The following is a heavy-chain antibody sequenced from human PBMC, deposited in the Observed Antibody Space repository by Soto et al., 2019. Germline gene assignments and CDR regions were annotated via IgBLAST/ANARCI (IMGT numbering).Heavy chain of an antibody. D-gene: IGHD2-15*01. Sequence: SETLSLTCTVSGGSISSSSSYWGWIRQPPGKGLEWVGNIYYSGSTNYNPSLKSRVTISVDTSKNQFSLKLSSVTAADTAVYYCARRRYCSGGSCGPYFDYWGQGTLVTVSS. J-gene: IGHJ4*02. CDR1: GGSISSSSSY. CDR2: IYYSGST. V-gene: IGHV4-39*07. CDR3: ARRRYCSGGSCGPYFDY.